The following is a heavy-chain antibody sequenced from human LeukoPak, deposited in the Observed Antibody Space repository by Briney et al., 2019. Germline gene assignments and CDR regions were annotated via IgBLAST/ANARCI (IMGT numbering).Heavy chain of an antibody. D-gene: IGHD1-26*01. CDR1: GYTFTGYY. CDR3: AREAIVGATVATNWFDP. CDR2: INPNSGGT. J-gene: IGHJ5*02. Sequence: ASVKVSCKASGYTFTGYYMHWVRQAPGQGLEWRGWINPNSGGTNYAQKFQGRVTMTRDTSISTAYMELSRLRSDDTAVYYCAREAIVGATVATNWFDPWGQGTLVTVSS. V-gene: IGHV1-2*02.